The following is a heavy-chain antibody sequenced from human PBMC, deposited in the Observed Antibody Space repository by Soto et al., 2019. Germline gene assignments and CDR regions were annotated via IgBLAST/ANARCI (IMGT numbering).Heavy chain of an antibody. J-gene: IGHJ4*02. CDR3: ARLDGDYDY. Sequence: SETLSLTCTVSGGSISSSSYYWGWIRQPPGKGLEWIGSIYYSGSTYYNPSLKSRVTISVDTSKNQFSLKLSSVTAADTAVYYYARLDGDYDYWGQGTLVTVSS. CDR1: GGSISSSSYY. D-gene: IGHD4-17*01. V-gene: IGHV4-39*01. CDR2: IYYSGST.